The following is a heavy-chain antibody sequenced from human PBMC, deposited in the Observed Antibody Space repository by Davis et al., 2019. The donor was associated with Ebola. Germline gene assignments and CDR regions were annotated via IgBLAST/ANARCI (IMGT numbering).Heavy chain of an antibody. CDR1: GYTFTSYY. D-gene: IGHD2-2*01. Sequence: ASVKVSCKASGYTFTSYYMHWVRQAPGQGLEWMGIINPSGGSTSYAQKFQGRVTMTRDTSTSTVYMELSSLRSDDTAVYYCARDGISVVVDRGMDVWGKGTTVTVSS. V-gene: IGHV1-46*01. CDR2: INPSGGST. J-gene: IGHJ6*04. CDR3: ARDGISVVVDRGMDV.